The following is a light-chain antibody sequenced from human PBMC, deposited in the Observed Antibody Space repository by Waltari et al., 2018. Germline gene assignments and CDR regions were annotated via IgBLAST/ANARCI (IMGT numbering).Light chain of an antibody. CDR2: WAS. J-gene: IGKJ1*01. V-gene: IGKV4-1*01. CDR3: KQYYRSRT. CDR1: QSVLYQSKEKNY. Sequence: QSVLYQSKEKNYLACYQHKPGPPPSLLIYWASTRESGVPERFSVSGSGTDFTLTISNLQAEDVAVYYCKQYYRSRTFGQGTKVEIK.